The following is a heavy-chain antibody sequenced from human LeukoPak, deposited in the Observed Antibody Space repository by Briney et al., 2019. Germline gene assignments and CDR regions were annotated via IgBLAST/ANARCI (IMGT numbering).Heavy chain of an antibody. CDR1: GFTFSSYS. CDR2: LSSSNSII. J-gene: IGHJ6*03. Sequence: GGSLRLSCAATGFTFSSYSMNWVRQARGKGLEWVSYLSSSNSIIYYADSVKGRFTISRDNAKDSLYLQMNSLRGEDTAVYYCARDAPYDFWSGYQSGYMDAWGKGTTVTVSS. CDR3: ARDAPYDFWSGYQSGYMDA. V-gene: IGHV3-48*01. D-gene: IGHD3-3*01.